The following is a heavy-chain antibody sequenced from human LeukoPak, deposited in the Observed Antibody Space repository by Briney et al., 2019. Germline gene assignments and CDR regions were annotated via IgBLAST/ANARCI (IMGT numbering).Heavy chain of an antibody. V-gene: IGHV4-30-4*01. CDR1: GGSISSGDYY. CDR3: ARDPLIDSSGYPY. Sequence: SETLSLTCTFSGGSISSGDYYWSWIRQPPGKGLEWIGYIYYSGSTYYNPSLKSQVTISVDTSKTQFSLKLSSVTAADTAVYYCARDPLIDSSGYPYWGQGTLVTVSS. CDR2: IYYSGST. J-gene: IGHJ4*02. D-gene: IGHD3-22*01.